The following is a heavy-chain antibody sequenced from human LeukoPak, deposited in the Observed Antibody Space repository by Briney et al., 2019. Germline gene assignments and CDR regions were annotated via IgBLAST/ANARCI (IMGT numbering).Heavy chain of an antibody. V-gene: IGHV4-39*07. CDR2: IYYSGSA. CDR3: ATLTIGLPYWYFDL. D-gene: IGHD3-16*01. J-gene: IGHJ2*01. Sequence: SETLSLTCTVSGDSISGSSYYWGWIRQPPGKGLEWIGSIYYSGSAYYNPSLKSRVTISVDTSKNQLSLKLSSVTAADTAVYYCATLTIGLPYWYFDLWGRGTLVTVSS. CDR1: GDSISGSSYY.